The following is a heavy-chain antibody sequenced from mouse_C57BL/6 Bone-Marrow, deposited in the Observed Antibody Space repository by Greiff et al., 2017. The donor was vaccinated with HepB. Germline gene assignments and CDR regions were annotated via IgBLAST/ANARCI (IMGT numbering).Heavy chain of an antibody. Sequence: VQLQQSGAELVRPGASVKLSCTASGFNIKDDYMHWVKQRPEQGLEWIGWIDPENGDTEYASKFQGKATITADTSSNTAYLQLSSLTSEDTAVYYCTTYYYGSSTGYAMDYWGQGTSVTVS. J-gene: IGHJ4*01. CDR2: IDPENGDT. D-gene: IGHD1-1*01. CDR3: TTYYYGSSTGYAMDY. CDR1: GFNIKDDY. V-gene: IGHV14-4*01.